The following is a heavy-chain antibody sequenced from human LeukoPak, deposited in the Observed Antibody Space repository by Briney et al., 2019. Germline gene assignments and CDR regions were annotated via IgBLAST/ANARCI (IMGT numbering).Heavy chain of an antibody. CDR3: ARGGTSGYSSSLHFWGGNYYFDS. J-gene: IGHJ4*02. CDR2: IKQDGNEK. D-gene: IGHD6-13*01. Sequence: QSRGCLRLSCVPSGFTFTNYWMSWVRQAPGGGLGWVANIKQDGNEKYHVNSVRGRFTITRDNAKNSLYLQMNRLRAEDRAVYYCARGGTSGYSSSLHFWGGNYYFDSWGQGTLVTVSS. V-gene: IGHV3-7*01. CDR1: GFTFTNYW.